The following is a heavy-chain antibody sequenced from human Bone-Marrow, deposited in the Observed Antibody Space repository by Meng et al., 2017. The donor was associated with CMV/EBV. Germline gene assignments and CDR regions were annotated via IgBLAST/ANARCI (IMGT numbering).Heavy chain of an antibody. J-gene: IGHJ4*02. CDR1: GYTLTSYV. V-gene: IGHV1-18*01. CDR3: ARDGPFGELFLYFDY. D-gene: IGHD3-10*01. CDR2: ISAYNGNT. Sequence: VPLVQSGAAGRKPAASVEVSGEDSGYTLTSYVISWVRQAPGQGLEWMGWISAYNGNTNYAQKLQGRVTMTTDTSTSTAYMELRSLRSDDTAVYYCARDGPFGELFLYFDYWGQGTLVTVSS.